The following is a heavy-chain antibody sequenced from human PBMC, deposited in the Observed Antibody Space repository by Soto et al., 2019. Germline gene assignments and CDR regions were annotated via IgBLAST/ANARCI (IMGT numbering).Heavy chain of an antibody. J-gene: IGHJ3*02. V-gene: IGHV4-59*01. CDR3: ARGYNSRLRYAFDS. Sequence: QVQLQESGPGLVKPSETLSLTCTVSGCSISSYYWSWIRQPPGKGLEWIVYIYYSGSTNYNPSLMSRVTISVDTSKIQCSLTLCSVTAADTAIYYCARGYNSRLRYAFDSWGQGTLVTVSS. CDR1: GCSISSYY. CDR2: IYYSGST. D-gene: IGHD6-13*01.